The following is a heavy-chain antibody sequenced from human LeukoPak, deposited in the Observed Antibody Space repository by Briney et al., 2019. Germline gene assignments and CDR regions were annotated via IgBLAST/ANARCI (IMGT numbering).Heavy chain of an antibody. J-gene: IGHJ4*02. CDR1: GFTFSSYA. CDR3: AILGDQGLERRRSDY. CDR2: ISYDGSNK. V-gene: IGHV3-30-3*01. Sequence: PGGTLRLSCAASGFTFSSYAMHWVRQAPGKGLEWVAVISYDGSNKYYADSVKGRFTISRDNSKNTLYLQMNSLRAEDTAVYYCAILGDQGLERRRSDYWGQGTLVTVSS. D-gene: IGHD1-1*01.